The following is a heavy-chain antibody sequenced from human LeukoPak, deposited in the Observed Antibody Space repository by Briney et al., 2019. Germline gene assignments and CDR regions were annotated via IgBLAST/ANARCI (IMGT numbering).Heavy chain of an antibody. CDR1: GFAFSAYE. V-gene: IGHV3-48*03. D-gene: IGHD3-22*01. CDR3: TTLGYHLDS. J-gene: IGHJ4*02. Sequence: GGSLGLSCLASGFAFSAYEMNWVRQAPGKGLEWVSYIAGSDTRTYYADSVKGRFTIFRDNAKNSLYLQMNSLRAEDTALYYCTTLGYHLDSWGQGTLVTVSS. CDR2: IAGSDTRT.